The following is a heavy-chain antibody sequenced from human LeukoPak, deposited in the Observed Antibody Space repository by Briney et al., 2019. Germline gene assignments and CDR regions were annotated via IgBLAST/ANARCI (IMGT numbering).Heavy chain of an antibody. V-gene: IGHV4-61*01. CDR1: GGSISSSSYY. CDR3: ARESKKAGTDY. Sequence: SETLSLTCTVSGGSISSSSYYWSWIRQPPGKGLEWIGYIYYSGSTNYNPSLKSRVTISVDTSKNQFSLKLSSVTAADTAVYYCARESKKAGTDYWGQGTLVTVSS. D-gene: IGHD6-13*01. CDR2: IYYSGST. J-gene: IGHJ4*02.